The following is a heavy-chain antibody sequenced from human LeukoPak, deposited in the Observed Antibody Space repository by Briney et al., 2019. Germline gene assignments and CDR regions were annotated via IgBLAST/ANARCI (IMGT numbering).Heavy chain of an antibody. CDR2: IRYDGSNK. CDR3: AKDHRFRHIVVEDDY. Sequence: GGSLRLSCAASGFTFSSYGMHWVRQAPGKGLEWVAFIRYDGSNKYYADSVKGRFTISRDNSKNTLYLQMNSLRAEDTAVYYCAKDHRFRHIVVEDDYWGQGTLVTVSS. CDR1: GFTFSSYG. J-gene: IGHJ4*02. V-gene: IGHV3-30*02. D-gene: IGHD2-21*01.